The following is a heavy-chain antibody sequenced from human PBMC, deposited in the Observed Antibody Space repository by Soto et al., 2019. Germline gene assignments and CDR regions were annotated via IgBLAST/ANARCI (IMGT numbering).Heavy chain of an antibody. J-gene: IGHJ4*02. CDR1: GLTFSNNW. V-gene: IGHV3-15*01. CDR3: TTLYFDWLDY. Sequence: EVRLVESGGGLAKPGESLRLSCAASGLTFSNNWMSWVRQRPGKGLEWVGRIKTESDGGTIEYAAPVKGRFTISRDDSTITLHLQMNRLKSEDTAVYYCTTLYFDWLDYWGQGILVTVSS. CDR2: IKTESDGGTI. D-gene: IGHD3-9*01.